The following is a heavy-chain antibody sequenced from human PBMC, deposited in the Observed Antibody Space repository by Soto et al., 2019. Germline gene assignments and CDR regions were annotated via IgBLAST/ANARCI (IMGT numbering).Heavy chain of an antibody. J-gene: IGHJ6*02. D-gene: IGHD1-20*01. V-gene: IGHV6-1*01. CDR2: TYYRSKWYN. CDR1: GDSVSSNSAA. CDR3: ARGSLTGSFNYYYYYGMDV. Sequence: SQTLSLTCAISGDSVSSNSAACNWIRQSPSRGLEWLGRTYYRSKWYNDYAVSVKSRITINPDTSKNQFSLQLNSVTPEDTAVYYCARGSLTGSFNYYYYYGMDVWGQGTTVTVSS.